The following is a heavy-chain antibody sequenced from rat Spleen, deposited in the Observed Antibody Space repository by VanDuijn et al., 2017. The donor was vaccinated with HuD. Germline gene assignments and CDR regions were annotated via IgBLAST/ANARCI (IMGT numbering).Heavy chain of an antibody. CDR2: ISPSGGTT. V-gene: IGHV5S23*01. J-gene: IGHJ2*01. D-gene: IGHD1-1*01. Sequence: EVQLVESGGGLVQPGRSLKLSCAASGFTFNNYDMAWVRQAPTKGLEWVASISPSGGTTYYRDSVKGRFTVSRDNAKSTLYLQMDSLRSEDTATYYCTRHPDYSNYFDYWGQGVMVTVSS. CDR1: GFTFNNYD. CDR3: TRHPDYSNYFDY.